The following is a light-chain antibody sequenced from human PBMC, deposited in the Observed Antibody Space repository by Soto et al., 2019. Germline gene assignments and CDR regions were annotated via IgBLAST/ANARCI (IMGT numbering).Light chain of an antibody. CDR1: QSVSSNY. CDR2: GAS. CDR3: QQYGSSFT. V-gene: IGKV3-20*01. Sequence: EIVLTQSPGTLSLSPGERATLSCRASQSVSSNYLAWYQHKPGQAPRLLIYGASSRATGIPDRFSGSGSGTDFTLTISRLEPEDFAVYYCQQYGSSFTFGPGTKVDI. J-gene: IGKJ3*01.